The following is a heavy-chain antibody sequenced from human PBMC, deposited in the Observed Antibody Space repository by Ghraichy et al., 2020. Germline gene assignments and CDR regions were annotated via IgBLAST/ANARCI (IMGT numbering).Heavy chain of an antibody. Sequence: GGSLRLSCEASGFTFSNHAMHWVRQAPGKGLESLSAISSDGNRVYYADSVRGRFTISRDNSKNTLYFQMGSLTPEDTAVYFCAGWTGVVYDYWGQGTLVTVSS. CDR1: GFTFSNHA. CDR3: AGWTGVVYDY. CDR2: ISSDGNRV. J-gene: IGHJ4*02. V-gene: IGHV3-64*02. D-gene: IGHD2-8*02.